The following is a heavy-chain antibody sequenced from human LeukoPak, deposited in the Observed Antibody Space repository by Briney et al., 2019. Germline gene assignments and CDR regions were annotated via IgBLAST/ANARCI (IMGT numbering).Heavy chain of an antibody. Sequence: ASVKVSCKASGYTFTSYGISWVRQAPGQGLEWMGWISAYNGNTNYAQKFQGRVTITRNTSISTAYMELSSLRSEDTAVYYCARCDSAGYYYYMDVWGKGTTVTVSS. D-gene: IGHD2-21*01. CDR3: ARCDSAGYYYYMDV. V-gene: IGHV1-18*01. J-gene: IGHJ6*03. CDR2: ISAYNGNT. CDR1: GYTFTSYG.